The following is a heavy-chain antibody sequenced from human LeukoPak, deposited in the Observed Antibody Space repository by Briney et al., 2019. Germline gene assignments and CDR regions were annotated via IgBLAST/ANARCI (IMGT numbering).Heavy chain of an antibody. J-gene: IGHJ4*02. V-gene: IGHV1-2*02. CDR3: ARAPMIVVVFPARHDI. CDR1: GYTFTGYY. Sequence: ASVKVSCKTSGYTFTGYYMHWVRQAPGQGLEWMGWINPNTGGINYAQKFQGRVTMTSDTSISTAYMELSSLRSDDTAMYYCARAPMIVVVFPARHDIWGQGNLVSVSS. CDR2: INPNTGGI. D-gene: IGHD3-22*01.